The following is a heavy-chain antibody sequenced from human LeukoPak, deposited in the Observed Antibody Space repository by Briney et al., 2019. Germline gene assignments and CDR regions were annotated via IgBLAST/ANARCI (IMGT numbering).Heavy chain of an antibody. CDR2: ISYTGTYI. D-gene: IGHD6-25*01. J-gene: IGHJ3*02. V-gene: IGHV3-21*04. Sequence: PGGSLRLSCAASAFSLNAYNMNWVRQAPGKGLEWVSSISYTGTYIYYADSVKGRFTISRDNAKNSLYLQMNSLRPEDTALYYCAKEHATANAFDIWGQGTMVTVSS. CDR1: AFSLNAYN. CDR3: AKEHATANAFDI.